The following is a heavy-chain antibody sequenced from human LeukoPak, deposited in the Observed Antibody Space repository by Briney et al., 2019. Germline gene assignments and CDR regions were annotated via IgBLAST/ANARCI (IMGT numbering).Heavy chain of an antibody. V-gene: IGHV4-59*01. CDR3: ARSEWVAGPFDY. D-gene: IGHD2-15*01. Sequence: SETLSLTCTVSGGSISSYYWSWIRQPPGKGLEWIGYIYYSGSTNYNPSLKSRVTISVDTSKNQFSLKLSSVTAADTAVYYCARSEWVAGPFDYWGQRTLVTVSS. J-gene: IGHJ4*02. CDR1: GGSISSYY. CDR2: IYYSGST.